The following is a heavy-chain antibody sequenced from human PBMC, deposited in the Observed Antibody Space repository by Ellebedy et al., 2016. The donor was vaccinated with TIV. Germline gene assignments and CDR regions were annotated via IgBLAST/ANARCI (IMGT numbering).Heavy chain of an antibody. CDR1: GGSISSYY. CDR3: ARHSMGGTMVRGRYFDY. D-gene: IGHD3-10*01. V-gene: IGHV4-59*08. J-gene: IGHJ4*02. CDR2: IYYSGST. Sequence: MPSETLSLTCTVSGGSISSYYWSWIRQPPGKGLEWIGYIYYSGSTNYNPSLKSRVTISVDTSKNQFSLKLSSVTAADTAVYYCARHSMGGTMVRGRYFDYWGQGTLVTVSS.